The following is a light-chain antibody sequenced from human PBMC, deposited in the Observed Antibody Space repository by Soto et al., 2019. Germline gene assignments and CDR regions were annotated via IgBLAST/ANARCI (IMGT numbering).Light chain of an antibody. V-gene: IGLV2-14*01. CDR2: EFS. CDR3: SSYTRGSTLV. CDR1: STDVGAYNY. Sequence: QSARTQPASVSGALGQWITISWTGTSTDVGAYNYVSWYQQHPGKAPKLIIYEFSNRPSGVSKRFSGSKSCNTASLTISGLKAEDEGDYSCSSYTRGSTLVFGGGTKLTVL. J-gene: IGLJ3*02.